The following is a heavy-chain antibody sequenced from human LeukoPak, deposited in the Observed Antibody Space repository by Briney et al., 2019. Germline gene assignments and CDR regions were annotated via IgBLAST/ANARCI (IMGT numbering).Heavy chain of an antibody. Sequence: PGGSLRLSCAASGFTFSSYAMSWVRQAPGKGLEWVSAISGSGGSTYYADSVKGRFTISRDNSKNTLYLQMNSLRAEDTVVYYCATYRVVYYYYYMDVWGKGTTVTVSS. CDR1: GFTFSSYA. CDR3: ATYRVVYYYYYMDV. D-gene: IGHD2-15*01. V-gene: IGHV3-23*01. CDR2: ISGSGGST. J-gene: IGHJ6*03.